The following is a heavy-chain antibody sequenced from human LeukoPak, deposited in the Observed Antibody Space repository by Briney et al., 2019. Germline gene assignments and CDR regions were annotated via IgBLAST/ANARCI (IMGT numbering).Heavy chain of an antibody. CDR2: MYTSGSG. D-gene: IGHD2/OR15-2a*01. Sequence: PSETLSLTCTVSGASISIYYWSWIRQPAGKGLEWIGRMYTSGSGNYSPSLKSRVTMSVDTSKNQFSLKLSSVTAADTAVYYCARGLLTPFDYWGQGTLVTVSS. V-gene: IGHV4-4*07. CDR3: ARGLLTPFDY. CDR1: GASISIYY. J-gene: IGHJ4*02.